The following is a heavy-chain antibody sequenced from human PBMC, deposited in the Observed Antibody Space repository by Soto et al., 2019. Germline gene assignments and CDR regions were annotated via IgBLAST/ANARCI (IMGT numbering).Heavy chain of an antibody. CDR1: VFTFISYS. CDR2: ISSSSSYI. CDR3: AKGGGYCSSTSCYIFYYYYGMDV. D-gene: IGHD2-2*01. J-gene: IGHJ6*02. Sequence: GGSLRLSCASSVFTFISYSMNWVRQAPGKGLEWVSSISSSSSYIYYADSVKGRFTISRDNAKNSLYLQMNSLRAEDTAVYYCAKGGGYCSSTSCYIFYYYYGMDVWGQGTTVTVSS. V-gene: IGHV3-21*01.